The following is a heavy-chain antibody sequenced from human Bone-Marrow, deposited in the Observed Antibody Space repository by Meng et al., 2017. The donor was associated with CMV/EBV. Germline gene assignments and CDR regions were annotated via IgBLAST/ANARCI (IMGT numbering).Heavy chain of an antibody. D-gene: IGHD2-15*01. V-gene: IGHV4-4*07. CDR1: GVSIVNSY. Sequence: CTLSGVSIVNSYWSWIRQPAGKGLEWIGRIFTDGSTNYNPSLSSRLTMSVDTSVNQFSLRLTSVTAADTALYYCARDRGGVYYVDYWGQGILVTVSS. CDR3: ARDRGGVYYVDY. CDR2: IFTDGST. J-gene: IGHJ4*02.